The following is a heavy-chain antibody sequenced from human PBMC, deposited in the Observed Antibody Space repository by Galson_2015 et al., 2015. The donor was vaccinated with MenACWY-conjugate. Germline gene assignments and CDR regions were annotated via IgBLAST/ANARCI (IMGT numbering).Heavy chain of an antibody. J-gene: IGHJ6*02. CDR1: GGSISSSY. Sequence: SETLSLTCTVSGGSISSSYWSWIRRPPGKGLEWIGYIYYSGSTNYNPSLKSRVTISVDTSKNQFSLKLSSVTAADTAVYYCARVSIPSYGMDVWGQGTTVTVSS. CDR3: ARVSIPSYGMDV. D-gene: IGHD2/OR15-2a*01. CDR2: IYYSGST. V-gene: IGHV4-59*12.